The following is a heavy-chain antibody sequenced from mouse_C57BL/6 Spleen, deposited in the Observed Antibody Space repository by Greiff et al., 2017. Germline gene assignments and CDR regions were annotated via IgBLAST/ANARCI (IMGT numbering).Heavy chain of an antibody. CDR2: IYPGSGST. CDR3: GRSVGRYGYLDV. CDR1: GYTFTSYW. Sequence: QVQLQQPGAELVKPGASVKMSCKASGYTFTSYWITWVKQRPGQGLEWIGDIYPGSGSTNYNEKFTSKATLTVDTSSSTAYMQLSSLTSEDSAVYYCGRSVGRYGYLDVWGTGTTVTVSS. V-gene: IGHV1-55*01. D-gene: IGHD2-14*01. J-gene: IGHJ1*03.